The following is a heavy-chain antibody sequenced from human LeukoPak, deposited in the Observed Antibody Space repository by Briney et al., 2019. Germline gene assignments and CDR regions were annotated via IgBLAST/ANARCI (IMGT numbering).Heavy chain of an antibody. CDR1: GFTFSTYG. J-gene: IGHJ4*02. Sequence: GGSLRLSCAASGFTFSTYGTHWVRQAPGKGLEWVAVIRSDGSSEYYADSVKGRFIISRDNSKNTLYLQMNGLRAEDTAVYYCARYCSGGTCYVGLIWGQGTLVTVSS. V-gene: IGHV3-33*01. CDR3: ARYCSGGTCYVGLI. CDR2: IRSDGSSE. D-gene: IGHD2-15*01.